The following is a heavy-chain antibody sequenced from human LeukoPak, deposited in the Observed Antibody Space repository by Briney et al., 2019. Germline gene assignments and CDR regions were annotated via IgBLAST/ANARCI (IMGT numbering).Heavy chain of an antibody. D-gene: IGHD3-16*02. V-gene: IGHV1-46*01. CDR2: INPSGGST. Sequence: GASVKVSCKASGYTFTSYYMHWVRQAPGQGLEWMGIINPSGGSTSYALKFQGRVTMTRDTSTSTVYMELSSLRSEDTAVYYCASGGMITFGGVIGNYWGQGTLVTVSS. J-gene: IGHJ4*02. CDR3: ASGGMITFGGVIGNY. CDR1: GYTFTSYY.